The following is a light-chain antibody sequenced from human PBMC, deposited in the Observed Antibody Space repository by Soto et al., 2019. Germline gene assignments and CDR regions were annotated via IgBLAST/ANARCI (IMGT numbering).Light chain of an antibody. J-gene: IGKJ1*01. CDR3: QQYGGSPRT. CDR2: GAS. V-gene: IGKV3-20*01. CDR1: QSVSNKY. Sequence: ILWTQSPCTLSMSPGERATLSCRASQSVSNKYLAWYKQKPGQAPRLIIYGASNRATGIPDRFSGSGSGTEFTLTITRLEPEDFEVYYCQQYGGSPRTFGQGTKVDIK.